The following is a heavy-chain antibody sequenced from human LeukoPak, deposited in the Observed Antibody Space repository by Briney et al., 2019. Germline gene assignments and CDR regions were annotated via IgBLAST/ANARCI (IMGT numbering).Heavy chain of an antibody. V-gene: IGHV4-39*02. Sequence: SETLSLTCTVSGGSISSSSYYWGWIRQPPGKGLEWIGSIYYSGSTYYNPSLKSRVTISVDTSKNQFSLKLSSVTAADTAVYYCARDANVSSSWYVYYYYYGMDVWGQGTTVTVSS. D-gene: IGHD6-13*01. CDR3: ARDANVSSSWYVYYYYYGMDV. J-gene: IGHJ6*02. CDR2: IYYSGST. CDR1: GGSISSSSYY.